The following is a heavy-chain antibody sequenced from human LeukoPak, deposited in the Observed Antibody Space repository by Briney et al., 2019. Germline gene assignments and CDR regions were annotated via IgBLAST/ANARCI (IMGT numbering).Heavy chain of an antibody. Sequence: SQTLSLTCAISGDILSSNSAAWNWIRQSPARGLEWLERTYYRSKWYNNYAVSVKSRITINPDTSKNQFSLHLDSVTPEDTAEYYCARSELGYFDYWGQGTLVTVSS. CDR3: ARSELGYFDY. CDR2: TYYRSKWYN. D-gene: IGHD3-16*01. CDR1: GDILSSNSAA. J-gene: IGHJ4*02. V-gene: IGHV6-1*01.